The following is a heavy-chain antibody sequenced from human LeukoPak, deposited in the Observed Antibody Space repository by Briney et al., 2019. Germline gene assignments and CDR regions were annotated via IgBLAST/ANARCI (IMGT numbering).Heavy chain of an antibody. CDR2: ISASGGTT. Sequence: GSLRLSCAASGFTFSSYAMSWVRQAPGKGLEWVSAISASGGTTYYADSAKGRFTISRDNSKNTLYLQMNSLRAEDTAVYYCARTYFYDSGGYYYWGQGTLVTVSS. V-gene: IGHV3-23*01. D-gene: IGHD3-22*01. J-gene: IGHJ4*02. CDR1: GFTFSSYA. CDR3: ARTYFYDSGGYYY.